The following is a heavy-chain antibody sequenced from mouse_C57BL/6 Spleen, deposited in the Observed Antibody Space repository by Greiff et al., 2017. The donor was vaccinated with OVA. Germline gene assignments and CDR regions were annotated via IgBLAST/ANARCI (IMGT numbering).Heavy chain of an antibody. V-gene: IGHV1-69*01. J-gene: IGHJ3*01. CDR3: AIYYDYDWFAY. CDR1: GYTFTSYW. D-gene: IGHD2-4*01. Sequence: VQLQQPGAELVMPGASVKLSCKASGYTFTSYWMHWVKQRPGQGLEWIGEIDPSDSYTNYNQKFKGKSTLTVYKSSSTAYMQLSSLTSEDSAVYYCAIYYDYDWFAYWGQGTLVTVSA. CDR2: IDPSDSYT.